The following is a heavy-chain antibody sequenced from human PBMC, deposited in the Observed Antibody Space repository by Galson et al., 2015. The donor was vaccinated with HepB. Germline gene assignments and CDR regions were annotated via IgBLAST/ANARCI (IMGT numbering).Heavy chain of an antibody. J-gene: IGHJ3*02. CDR3: TRDSRRVTDHDPFDI. D-gene: IGHD3-10*01. Sequence: SLRLSCAASGSTFSRYSMNWVRQAPGKGLEWVSSISGTSWTIYQADSLKGRFTTSRDNTKNSLYLQMSSLRAEDTAVYYCTRDSRRVTDHDPFDIWGQGTMVTVSS. CDR1: GSTFSRYS. V-gene: IGHV3-21*01. CDR2: ISGTSWTI.